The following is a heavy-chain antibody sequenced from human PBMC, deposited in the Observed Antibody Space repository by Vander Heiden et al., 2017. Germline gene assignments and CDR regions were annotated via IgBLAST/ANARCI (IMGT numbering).Heavy chain of an antibody. CDR3: ARDLNY. CDR1: GFTVTTSY. Sequence: EVQLVESGGGLIQPGGALRPSCAASGFTVTTSYMSWVRQAPGKGLEWVSVTENYGTSYYADSVKGRFAISRDSSKNTLYLQMNNLRGEDSAVYYCARDLNYWGQGTLVTVSS. CDR2: TENYGTS. V-gene: IGHV3-53*01. J-gene: IGHJ4*02.